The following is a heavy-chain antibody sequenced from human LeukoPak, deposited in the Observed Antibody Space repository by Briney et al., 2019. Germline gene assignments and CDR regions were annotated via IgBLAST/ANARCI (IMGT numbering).Heavy chain of an antibody. CDR2: ISGSGGST. Sequence: GGSLRLSCAASGFTFSSYAMSWVRQAPGKGLEWVSAISGSGGSTYYADSVKGRFTISRDNSKNTLYLQMNSLRAEDTAVYYCARDQDGAAARRYFQHWGQGTLVTVSS. CDR3: ARDQDGAAARRYFQH. D-gene: IGHD6-6*01. J-gene: IGHJ1*01. CDR1: GFTFSSYA. V-gene: IGHV3-23*01.